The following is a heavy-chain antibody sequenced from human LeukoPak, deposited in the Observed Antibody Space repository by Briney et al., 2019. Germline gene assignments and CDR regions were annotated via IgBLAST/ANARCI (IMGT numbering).Heavy chain of an antibody. CDR1: GGTFSSYA. CDR3: AREGDYSGYDLGAYTSEFDY. V-gene: IGHV1-69*01. D-gene: IGHD5-12*01. Sequence: SVKVSCKASGGTFSSYAISWVRQAPGQGLEWMGGIIPIFGTANYAQKFQGRVTITADESTSTAYMELSSLRSEDTAVYYCAREGDYSGYDLGAYTSEFDYWGQGTLVTVSS. CDR2: IIPIFGTA. J-gene: IGHJ4*02.